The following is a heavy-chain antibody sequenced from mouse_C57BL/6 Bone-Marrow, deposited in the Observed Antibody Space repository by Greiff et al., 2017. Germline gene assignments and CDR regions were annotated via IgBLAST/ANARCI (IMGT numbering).Heavy chain of an antibody. CDR3: ASPGEFYWYFDV. V-gene: IGHV1-61*01. Sequence: QVQLQQPGAELVRPGSSVKLSCKASGYTFTSYWMDWVKQRPGQGLEWIGNIYPSDSETHYNQKFKDKATLTVDKSSSTAYMQLSSLTSEDSAVYYCASPGEFYWYFDVWGTGTTGTVSS. J-gene: IGHJ1*03. CDR2: IYPSDSET. CDR1: GYTFTSYW.